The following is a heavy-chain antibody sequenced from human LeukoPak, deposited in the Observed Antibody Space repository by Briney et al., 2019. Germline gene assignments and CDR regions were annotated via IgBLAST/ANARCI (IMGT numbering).Heavy chain of an antibody. V-gene: IGHV4-59*08. CDR3: ASSYGSGSYSYDY. J-gene: IGHJ4*02. D-gene: IGHD3-10*01. CDR1: GGSISSYY. CDR2: IYYSGST. Sequence: SETLSLTCTVSGGSISSYYWSWIRQPPGKGLEWIGYIYYSGSTNYYPSLKSRVTISVDTSKNQFSLKLSSVTAADTAVYYCASSYGSGSYSYDYWGQGTLVTVSS.